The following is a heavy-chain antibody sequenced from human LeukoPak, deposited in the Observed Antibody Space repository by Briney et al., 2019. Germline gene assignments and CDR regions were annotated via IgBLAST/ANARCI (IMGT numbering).Heavy chain of an antibody. CDR1: GFTVSSNY. Sequence: GGSLRLSCAASGFTVSSNYMSWVRQAPGKGLEWVSVICSGGSTYYADSVKGRFTISRDNSKNTLYLQMNSLRAEDTAVYYCGVVTTMYYYYGMDVWGQGTTVTVSS. D-gene: IGHD2-21*02. CDR2: ICSGGST. V-gene: IGHV3-53*01. CDR3: GVVTTMYYYYGMDV. J-gene: IGHJ6*02.